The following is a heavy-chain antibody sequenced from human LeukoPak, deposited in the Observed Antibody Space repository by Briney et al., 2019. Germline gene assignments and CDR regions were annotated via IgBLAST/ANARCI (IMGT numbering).Heavy chain of an antibody. D-gene: IGHD6-19*01. V-gene: IGHV3-30-3*01. CDR2: ISYDGSNK. J-gene: IGHJ6*02. CDR1: GFTFSSYT. CDR3: ARQQAAVPGPYYYYGMDV. Sequence: GRSLSLSCAASGFTFSSYTMHWVRQAPGKGLEWVAVISYDGSNKNYADSVKGRFTISRDNSKNALYLQMNSLRPEDTAVYYCARQQAAVPGPYYYYGMDVWGQGTTVTVSS.